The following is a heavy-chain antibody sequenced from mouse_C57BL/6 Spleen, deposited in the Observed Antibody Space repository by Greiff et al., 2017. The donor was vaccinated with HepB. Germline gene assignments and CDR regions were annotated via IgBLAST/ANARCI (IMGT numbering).Heavy chain of an antibody. CDR2: IWSGGST. D-gene: IGHD2-4*01. Sequence: VQRVESGPGLVQPSQSLSITCTVSGFSLTSYGVHWVRQSPGKGLEWLGVIWSGGSTDYNAAFISRLSISKDNSKSQVFFKMNSLQADDTAIYYCASTYDYDNYAMDYWGQGTSVTVSS. CDR3: ASTYDYDNYAMDY. CDR1: GFSLTSYG. J-gene: IGHJ4*01. V-gene: IGHV2-2*01.